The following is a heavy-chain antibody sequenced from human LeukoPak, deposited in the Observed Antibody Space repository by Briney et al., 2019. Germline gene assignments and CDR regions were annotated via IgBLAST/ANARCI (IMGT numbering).Heavy chain of an antibody. CDR3: TTGWISSGYYQPNDY. J-gene: IGHJ4*02. CDR2: IKSKTDGGTT. CDR1: GYTLTELS. V-gene: IGHV3-15*01. D-gene: IGHD3-22*01. Sequence: SCKVSGYTLTELSMHWVRQAPGKGLEWVGRIKSKTDGGTTDYAAPVKGRFTISRDDSKNTLYLQMNSLKTEDTAVYYCTTGWISSGYYQPNDYWGQGTLVTVSS.